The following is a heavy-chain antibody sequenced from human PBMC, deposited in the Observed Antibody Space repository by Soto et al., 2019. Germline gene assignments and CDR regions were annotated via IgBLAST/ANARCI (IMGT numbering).Heavy chain of an antibody. CDR1: GYTFTNYD. Sequence: QVQLVQSGAEVKKPGASVKVSCKASGYTFTNYDINWVRQATGQGLEWMGWMRPNNGNTGYAQKFQGRVTMTRNTSINTADMELSGRRSEDTAVYYWASWAGYSKWGQGTLVTVSS. V-gene: IGHV1-8*01. D-gene: IGHD3-9*01. CDR2: MRPNNGNT. J-gene: IGHJ4*02. CDR3: ASWAGYSK.